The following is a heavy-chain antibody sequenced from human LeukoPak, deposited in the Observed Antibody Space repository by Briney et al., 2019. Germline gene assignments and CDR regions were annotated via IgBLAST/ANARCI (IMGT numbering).Heavy chain of an antibody. Sequence: SETLSLTCTVSGGSISSYYWSWIRQPPGKGLEWIAYISDIGSINYNPSLKSRVTISLDTSKNQFSLKLSSVTAADTAVYYCAGHHPRNTVDFWGQGTLVTVPS. V-gene: IGHV4-59*08. CDR3: AGHHPRNTVDF. CDR2: ISDIGSI. CDR1: GGSISSYY. D-gene: IGHD2/OR15-2a*01. J-gene: IGHJ4*02.